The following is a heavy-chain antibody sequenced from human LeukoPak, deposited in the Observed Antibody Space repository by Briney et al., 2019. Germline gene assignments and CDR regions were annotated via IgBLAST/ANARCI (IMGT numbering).Heavy chain of an antibody. CDR3: ARGGYSSSSTGDY. CDR1: GYTFTGYY. Sequence: ASVTVSCTASGYTFTGYYMHWVRQAPGQGLEWMGRINPNSGGTNYAQKFQGRVTMTRDTSISTAYMELSRLRSDDTAVYYCARGGYSSSSTGDYWGQGTLVTVSS. CDR2: INPNSGGT. D-gene: IGHD6-6*01. J-gene: IGHJ4*02. V-gene: IGHV1-2*06.